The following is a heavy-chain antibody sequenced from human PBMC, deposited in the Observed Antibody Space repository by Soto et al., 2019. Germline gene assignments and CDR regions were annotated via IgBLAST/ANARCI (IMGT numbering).Heavy chain of an antibody. CDR3: ASDSPYGGDYGDWFDR. Sequence: QVQLVQSGAEVKKPGSSVKVSCKASGGTFGSYGISWVRQAPGEGLEWMGGIIPIFGTINYAQKFQGRVTITADESTTTAYMELNSLTSKDTAVYYGASDSPYGGDYGDWFDRWGQGTVVTVSS. CDR1: GGTFGSYG. CDR2: IIPIFGTI. V-gene: IGHV1-69*01. D-gene: IGHD4-17*01. J-gene: IGHJ5*02.